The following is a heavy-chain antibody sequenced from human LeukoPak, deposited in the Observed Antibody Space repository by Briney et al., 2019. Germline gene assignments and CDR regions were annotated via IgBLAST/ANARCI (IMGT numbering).Heavy chain of an antibody. J-gene: IGHJ4*02. Sequence: GASVKVSCKASGYTFTGHFVHWVRQAPGRGLEWMGWISPDSGATKYAERFQGRVTMTRDTSISTAYMELTGLRSDDTAVYYCARPEYKYGYLLDYWGQGTLVTVSS. CDR2: ISPDSGAT. CDR1: GYTFTGHF. V-gene: IGHV1-2*02. D-gene: IGHD5-18*01. CDR3: ARPEYKYGYLLDY.